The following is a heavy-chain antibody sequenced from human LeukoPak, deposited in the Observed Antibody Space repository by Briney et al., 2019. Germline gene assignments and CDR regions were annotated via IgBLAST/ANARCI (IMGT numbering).Heavy chain of an antibody. CDR3: AREGSTRYYYYGVDV. V-gene: IGHV7-4-1*02. CDR2: INTNTGNP. CDR1: GYTFTSYA. J-gene: IGHJ6*02. Sequence: GASVTVSCKASGYTFTSYAMNWVRQAPGQGLEWMGWINTNTGNPTYAQGFTGRFVFSLDTSVSTAYLQISSLKAEDTAVYYCAREGSTRYYYYGVDVWGQGTTVTVSS. D-gene: IGHD2-2*01.